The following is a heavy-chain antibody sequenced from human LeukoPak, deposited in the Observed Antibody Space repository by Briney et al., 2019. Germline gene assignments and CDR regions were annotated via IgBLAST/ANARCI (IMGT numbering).Heavy chain of an antibody. V-gene: IGHV3-21*01. CDR2: ISSSSSYI. Sequence: GGSLRLSCAASGFTFSSYSMNWVRQAPGKGLEWVSSISSSSSYIYYADSVKGRFTISRDNAKNSLYLQMNSLRVEDTAIYYCARNARGPGDYWGQGTVVTVSS. J-gene: IGHJ4*02. CDR1: GFTFSSYS. CDR3: ARNARGPGDY. D-gene: IGHD2-2*01.